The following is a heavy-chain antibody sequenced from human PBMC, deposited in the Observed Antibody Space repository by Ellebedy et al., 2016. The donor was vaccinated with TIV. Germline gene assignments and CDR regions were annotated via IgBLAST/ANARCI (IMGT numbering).Heavy chain of an antibody. Sequence: SETLSLXCAVYDGSFSDYSWNWIRQPPGKGLEWIGEVNRAGATNYNPSLRSRVTISLDTSKNQFSLDLSSMTAADTAVYFCARSGYTRSWVYWGQGTPVTVSS. V-gene: IGHV4-34*01. D-gene: IGHD6-13*01. CDR3: ARSGYTRSWVY. CDR1: DGSFSDYS. J-gene: IGHJ4*02. CDR2: VNRAGAT.